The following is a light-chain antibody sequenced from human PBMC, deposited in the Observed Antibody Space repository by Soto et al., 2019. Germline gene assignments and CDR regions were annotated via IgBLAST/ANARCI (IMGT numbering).Light chain of an antibody. CDR2: AAS. CDR3: QQYNYWPPLT. J-gene: IGKJ4*01. Sequence: IQLTQSPSSLSASVGDRVTITCRASQGIRSYLAWYQQEPGKAPKLLIYAASALQSGVPSRFSGSGSGTEFTLTINSLQSEDFAVYYCQQYNYWPPLTFGGGTKVDIK. V-gene: IGKV1-9*01. CDR1: QGIRSY.